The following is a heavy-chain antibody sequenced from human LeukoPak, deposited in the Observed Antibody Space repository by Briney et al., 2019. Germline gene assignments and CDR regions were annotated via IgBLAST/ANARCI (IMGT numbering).Heavy chain of an antibody. D-gene: IGHD2-15*01. V-gene: IGHV1-46*01. Sequence: ASVKVSCKASGYTFTSYGISWVRQAPGQGLEWMGIINPSGGSTSYAQKFQGRVTMTRDTSTSTVYMELSSLRSEDTAVYYCARDIGVVVMDYWGQGTLVTVSS. CDR1: GYTFTSYG. CDR3: ARDIGVVVMDY. J-gene: IGHJ4*02. CDR2: INPSGGST.